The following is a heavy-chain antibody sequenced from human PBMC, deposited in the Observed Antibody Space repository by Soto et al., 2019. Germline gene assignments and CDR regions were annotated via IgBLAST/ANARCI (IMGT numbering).Heavy chain of an antibody. CDR1: GFTFSDYY. CDR2: ISSSSTI. V-gene: IGHV3-11*04. CDR3: ARTTVTAPFYYFDY. D-gene: IGHD4-4*01. J-gene: IGHJ4*02. Sequence: PGGSLRLSCAASGFTFSDYYMNWVRQAPGKGLEWVSSISSSSTIYYADSVKGRFTISRDNAKNSLYLQMNSLRAEDTAVYYCARTTVTAPFYYFDYWGQGTLVTVS.